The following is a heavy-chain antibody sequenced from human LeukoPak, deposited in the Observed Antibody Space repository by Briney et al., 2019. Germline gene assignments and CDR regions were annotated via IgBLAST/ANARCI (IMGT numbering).Heavy chain of an antibody. D-gene: IGHD3-3*01. CDR1: GYTFTSYG. CDR3: ARDRNLGEDFDP. CDR2: ISAYNGNT. Sequence: ASVKASCKASGYTFTSYGISWVRQAPGQGLEWMGWISAYNGNTHYAQKLQGRVTMTTDTSTSTAYMELRSLRSDDTAVYYCARDRNLGEDFDPWGQGPLVTVSS. V-gene: IGHV1-18*01. J-gene: IGHJ5*02.